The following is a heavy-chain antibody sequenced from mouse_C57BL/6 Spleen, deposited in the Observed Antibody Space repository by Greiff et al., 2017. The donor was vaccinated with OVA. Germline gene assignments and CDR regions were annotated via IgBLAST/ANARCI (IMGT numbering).Heavy chain of an antibody. J-gene: IGHJ4*01. V-gene: IGHV1-42*01. CDR2: INPSTGGT. CDR3: ARTDSSGIYAMDD. CDR1: GYSFTGYY. Sequence: EVKLQESGPELVKPGASVTISCKASGYSFTGYYMNWVKQSPEKSLEWIGEINPSTGGTTYNQKFKAKATLTVDKSSSPAYMQLKSLTSEDSAVYYGARTDSSGIYAMDDWGQGASVTVSA. D-gene: IGHD3-2*02.